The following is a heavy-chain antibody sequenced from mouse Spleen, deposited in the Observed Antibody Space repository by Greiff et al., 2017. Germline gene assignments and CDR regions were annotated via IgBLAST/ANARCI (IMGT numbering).Heavy chain of an antibody. CDR2: ISDGGSYT. D-gene: IGHD6-1*01. J-gene: IGHJ3*01. CDR3: ARDLA. CDR1: GFTFSSYA. V-gene: IGHV5-4*01. Sequence: EVKLMESGGGLVKPGGSLKLSCAASGFTFSSYAMSWVRQTPEKRLEWVATISDGGSYTYYPDNVKGRFTISRDNAKNNLYLQMSHLKSEDTAMYYCARDLAWGQGTLVTVSA.